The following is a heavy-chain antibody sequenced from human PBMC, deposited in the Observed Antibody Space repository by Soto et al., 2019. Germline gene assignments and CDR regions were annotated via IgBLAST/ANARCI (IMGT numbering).Heavy chain of an antibody. Sequence: QLQLQESGSGLVKPSQTLSLTCDVSGDSISIGGYSWNWLRKPPGKGLQWIGYIYHGGSTYYNPSLKMRVLISVDRTNTHFTLNLTSVTAADTALDYCARESTRADRFFANWGQGILDTV. CDR1: GDSISIGGYS. J-gene: IGHJ4*02. D-gene: IGHD1-1*01. CDR3: ARESTRADRFFAN. V-gene: IGHV4-30-2*01. CDR2: IYHGGST.